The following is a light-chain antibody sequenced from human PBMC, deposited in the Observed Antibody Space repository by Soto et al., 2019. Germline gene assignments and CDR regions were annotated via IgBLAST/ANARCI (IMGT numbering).Light chain of an antibody. Sequence: EIVLTQSPGTLSLSPGERATLSCRASQSVPSDWLAWYRHKPGQAPRLLIYDASNRATGIPARFSGSGSGTDFTLTISSLEPEDFAVYYCQHRFNWPFTFGPGTKVDIK. CDR3: QHRFNWPFT. V-gene: IGKV3-11*01. CDR2: DAS. J-gene: IGKJ3*01. CDR1: QSVPSD.